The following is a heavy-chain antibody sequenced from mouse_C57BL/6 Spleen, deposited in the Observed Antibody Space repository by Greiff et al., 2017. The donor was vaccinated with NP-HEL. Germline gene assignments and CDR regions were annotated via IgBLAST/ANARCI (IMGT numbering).Heavy chain of an antibody. D-gene: IGHD1-1*01. CDR1: GYTFTDYE. J-gene: IGHJ1*03. V-gene: IGHV1-15*01. Sequence: QVQLQQSGAELVRPGASVTLSCKASGYTFTDYEMHWVKQTPVHGLEWIGAIDPETGGTAYNQKFTGKAILTADKSSSTAYMELRSLTSEDSSVYYGTRSGGHYGSYWYFDVWGTGTTVTVSS. CDR2: IDPETGGT. CDR3: TRSGGHYGSYWYFDV.